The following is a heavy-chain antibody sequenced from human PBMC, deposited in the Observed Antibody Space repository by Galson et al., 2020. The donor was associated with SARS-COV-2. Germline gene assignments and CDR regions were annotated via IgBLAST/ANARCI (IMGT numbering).Heavy chain of an antibody. V-gene: IGHV4-39*01. Sequence: SETLSLTCSVSGGSISSRNYFWNWIRQPPGKGLEWIGTLYFSGSTYYNPSLKSRVTISGDTSKNQFSLKLNSVTAADTAVYYCARTINVMFPATDFGMDVWGQGTTVTVSS. J-gene: IGHJ6*02. CDR3: ARTINVMFPATDFGMDV. D-gene: IGHD2-21*01. CDR2: LYFSGST. CDR1: GGSISSRNYF.